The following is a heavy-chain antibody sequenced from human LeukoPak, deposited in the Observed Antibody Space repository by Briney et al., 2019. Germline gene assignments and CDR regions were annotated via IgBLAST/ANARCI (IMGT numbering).Heavy chain of an antibody. D-gene: IGHD2-2*01. CDR1: GFTFSSYS. CDR3: AKGCSASCYSDFDY. J-gene: IGHJ4*02. V-gene: IGHV3-23*01. Sequence: GGSLRLSCAASGFTFSSYSMNWVRQAPGKGLEWVSSISGSGGSTYYADSVKGRFTISRDNSKNTLFLQMNSLRADDTAVYYCAKGCSASCYSDFDYWGQGTLVTVSS. CDR2: ISGSGGST.